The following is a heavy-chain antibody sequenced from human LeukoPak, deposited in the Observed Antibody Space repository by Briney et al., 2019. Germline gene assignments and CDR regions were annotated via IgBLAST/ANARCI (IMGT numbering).Heavy chain of an antibody. CDR2: ISSSSSYI. V-gene: IGHV3-21*01. CDR1: GFTFSSYS. D-gene: IGHD6-19*01. CDR3: ASPLTVAGRGTDY. Sequence: GSLRLSCAASGFTFSSYSMNWVRQAPGKGLEWVSSISSSSSYIYYADSVKGRFTISRDNAKNSLYLQMNSLRAEDTAVYYCASPLTVAGRGTDYWGQGTLVTVSS. J-gene: IGHJ4*02.